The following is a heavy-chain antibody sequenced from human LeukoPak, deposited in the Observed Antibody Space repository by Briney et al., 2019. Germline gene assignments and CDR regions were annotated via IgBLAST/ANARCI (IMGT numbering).Heavy chain of an antibody. Sequence: SETLSLTCAVYGGSFSGYYWSWIRQPPGKGLEWIGEINHSGSTNYNPSLKSRVTISVDTSKNQFSLKLSSVTAADTAVYYCARRNRYSSGWSYYYYYYYMDVWGKGTTVTVSS. J-gene: IGHJ6*03. CDR1: GGSFSGYY. V-gene: IGHV4-34*01. CDR2: INHSGST. CDR3: ARRNRYSSGWSYYYYYYYMDV. D-gene: IGHD6-19*01.